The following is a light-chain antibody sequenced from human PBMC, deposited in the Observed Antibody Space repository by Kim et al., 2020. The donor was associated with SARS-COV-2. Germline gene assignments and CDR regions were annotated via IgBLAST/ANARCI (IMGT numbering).Light chain of an antibody. J-gene: IGKJ2*01. CDR1: QSVSSSY. CDR2: GAS. V-gene: IGKV3-20*01. CDR3: QQYGSSPKYT. Sequence: SPGERATLSCRASQSVSSSYLAWYQQKPGQAPRLLIYGASSRATGIPDRFSGSGSGTDFTLTISRLEPEDFAVYYCQQYGSSPKYTFGQGTMLEI.